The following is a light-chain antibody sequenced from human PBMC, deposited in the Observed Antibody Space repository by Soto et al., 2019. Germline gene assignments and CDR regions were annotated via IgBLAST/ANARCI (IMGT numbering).Light chain of an antibody. V-gene: IGLV2-14*01. J-gene: IGLJ2*01. CDR2: DVS. CDR1: SSDVGGYNY. CDR3: SSYTSSSHVV. Sequence: QSALTQPASLSGAPGQSITISCTGTSSDVGGYNYVSWYQQHPGKAPKLMIYDVSNRPSGVSNRFSGSKSGNTASLTIAGLQAGDEADYYCSSYTSSSHVVFGGGTKLTVL.